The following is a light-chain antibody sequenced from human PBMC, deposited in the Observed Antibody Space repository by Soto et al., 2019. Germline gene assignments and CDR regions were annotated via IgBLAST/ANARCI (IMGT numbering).Light chain of an antibody. V-gene: IGKV3-20*01. Sequence: IVLTQSPGILSSSPGERATLSCRANQSVSTKNLAGHQQRPGQAPRLLIYGASRRAAGSPDRFSGSGCGRDFSPPIIRLEPDDHAVYYCQQYDNSVWTFGQGTKVDIK. CDR1: QSVSTKN. J-gene: IGKJ1*01. CDR3: QQYDNSVWT. CDR2: GAS.